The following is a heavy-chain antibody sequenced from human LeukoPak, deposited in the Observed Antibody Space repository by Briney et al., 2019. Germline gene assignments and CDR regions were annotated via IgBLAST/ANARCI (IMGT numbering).Heavy chain of an antibody. CDR2: VYKSGTT. Sequence: SETLSLTCSVSRDYIRHIDYYWVWIRQPPGKGLGWIGNVYKSGTTSYNPSLSSRVTMSIDTSKSQFSLRVNSVTAAHSAVYYCARLIVGCTDGVCYKGHLYWGQGTLVTVSS. J-gene: IGHJ4*02. CDR3: ARLIVGCTDGVCYKGHLY. CDR1: RDYIRHIDYY. V-gene: IGHV4-39*07. D-gene: IGHD2-8*01.